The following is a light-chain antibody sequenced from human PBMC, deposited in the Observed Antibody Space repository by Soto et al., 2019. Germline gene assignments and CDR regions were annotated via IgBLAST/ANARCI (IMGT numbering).Light chain of an antibody. J-gene: IGKJ5*01. CDR2: WAS. V-gene: IGKV4-1*01. Sequence: DIVMTQSPDSLAVSLGERATINCNSSESVLYYCNNKNYLAWYQQKPGQPPKMLIYWASTRYSGVPDRFSGSGSGTDFTLTISGVQAEDVSVYYCQQYYSTLTFGQGTRLEIE. CDR1: ESVLYYCNNKNY. CDR3: QQYYSTLT.